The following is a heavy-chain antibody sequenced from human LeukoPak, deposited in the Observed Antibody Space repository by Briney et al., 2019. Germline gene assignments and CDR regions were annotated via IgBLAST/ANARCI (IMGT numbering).Heavy chain of an antibody. Sequence: GSLRLSCAASGFTFSDYWMTWVRQAQGKGLEWVAHIKRDGTERYYVDSVKGRFTISRDNAKNSLYLQMNSLRAEDTAVYYCARWNSGWEFDYWGQGTLVSVSS. J-gene: IGHJ4*02. V-gene: IGHV3-7*05. D-gene: IGHD6-19*01. CDR3: ARWNSGWEFDY. CDR2: IKRDGTER. CDR1: GFTFSDYW.